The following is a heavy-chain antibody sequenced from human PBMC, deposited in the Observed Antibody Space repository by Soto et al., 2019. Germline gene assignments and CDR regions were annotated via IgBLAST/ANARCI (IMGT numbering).Heavy chain of an antibody. J-gene: IGHJ4*02. CDR1: GYTFTSYD. Sequence: GGLVKVSCKASGYTFTSYDINWVRQATGQGLEWMGWMNPNSGNTGYAQKFQGRVTMTRNTSISTAYMELSSLRSEDTAVYYCARGEYYDFWSGPKPKFSFDYWGQGTLVTVSS. V-gene: IGHV1-8*01. CDR2: MNPNSGNT. CDR3: ARGEYYDFWSGPKPKFSFDY. D-gene: IGHD3-3*01.